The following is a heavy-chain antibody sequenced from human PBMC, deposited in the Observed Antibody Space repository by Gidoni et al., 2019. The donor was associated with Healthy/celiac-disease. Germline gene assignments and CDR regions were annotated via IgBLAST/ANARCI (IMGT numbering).Heavy chain of an antibody. CDR2: IRSNRSYI. Sequence: EVQLVESGGGVVKPGGSLRLSCAASGFTFSSYSMNWVRQAPGKGLEWVSSIRSNRSYIYYADSVKGRFTISRDNSKNSLYLQMNSLRAEDTAVYYCAREDTAMANDAFDIWGQGTMVTVSS. D-gene: IGHD5-18*01. CDR1: GFTFSSYS. V-gene: IGHV3-21*01. J-gene: IGHJ3*02. CDR3: AREDTAMANDAFDI.